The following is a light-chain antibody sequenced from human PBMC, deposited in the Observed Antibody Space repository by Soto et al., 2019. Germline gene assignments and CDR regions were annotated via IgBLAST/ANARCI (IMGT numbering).Light chain of an antibody. CDR3: CSYAGSYTYV. CDR1: SSDIGGYNY. Sequence: QSALTQPASVSGSPGQSITISCTGTSSDIGGYNYVSWYQQYPGKAPKLMIYDVSNRPSGVPDRFSGSKSANTASLTISGLQAEDEADYHCCSYAGSYTYVFGTGTKVTVL. J-gene: IGLJ1*01. CDR2: DVS. V-gene: IGLV2-11*01.